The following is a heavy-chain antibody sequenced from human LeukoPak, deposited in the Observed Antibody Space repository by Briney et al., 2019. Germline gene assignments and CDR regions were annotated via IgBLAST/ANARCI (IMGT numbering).Heavy chain of an antibody. Sequence: GGSLRLSCAVSGFTVSRYYMSWVRQAPGKGLEWVSIIYSGDNTYYADSVKGRFTISRDNSKNTVDLQMNSLRAEDTAVYYCAKGMGGGSWTSFEYWGQGTLVTVSS. CDR2: IYSGDNT. V-gene: IGHV3-66*01. J-gene: IGHJ4*02. CDR1: GFTVSRYY. CDR3: AKGMGGGSWTSFEY. D-gene: IGHD2-15*01.